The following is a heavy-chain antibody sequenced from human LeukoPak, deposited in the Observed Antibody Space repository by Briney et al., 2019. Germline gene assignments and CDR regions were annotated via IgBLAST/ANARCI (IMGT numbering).Heavy chain of an antibody. J-gene: IGHJ4*02. CDR2: IYYSGTT. CDR3: ARIPGDRPDD. V-gene: IGHV4-59*01. Sequence: PSETLSLTCTVSGGSISPYYWSWIRQPPGKGLEWIGWIYYSGTTSYNPSLKSRATISIDTSKKQFSLKLKSVTPADTAVYYCARIPGDRPDDWGQGTLVTVS. CDR1: GGSISPYY. D-gene: IGHD7-27*01.